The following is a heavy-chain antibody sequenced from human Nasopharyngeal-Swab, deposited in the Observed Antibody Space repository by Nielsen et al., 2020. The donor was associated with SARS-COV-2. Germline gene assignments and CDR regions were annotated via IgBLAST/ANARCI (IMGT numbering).Heavy chain of an antibody. CDR3: ARDRRTGYMDV. CDR2: FYFGGT. V-gene: IGHV4-31*02. J-gene: IGHJ6*03. CDR1: GVSIDSGAYY. Sequence: SCGVSGVSIDSGAYYWTWIRQLPAKGLEWIGNFYFGGTYYNPSLESRLIISMDTSKNQFSLTLASVTAADTAVYYCARDRRTGYMDVWGKGTAVTVSS. D-gene: IGHD1-14*01.